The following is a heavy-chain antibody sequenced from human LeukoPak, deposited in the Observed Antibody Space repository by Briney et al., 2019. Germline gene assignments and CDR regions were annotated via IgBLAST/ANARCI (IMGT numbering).Heavy chain of an antibody. J-gene: IGHJ4*02. CDR2: VSGFNGNT. V-gene: IGHV1-18*01. Sequence: ASVKVSCKTSGYTFTNFVISWVRQAPGQGLERMGWVSGFNGNTNYPQKFQGRVSMTTDSSTSSAYMELTSLRSDDTAVYFCARGSITNRNFDSWGQGTLVTVSS. CDR3: ARGSITNRNFDS. CDR1: GYTFTNFV. D-gene: IGHD1-14*01.